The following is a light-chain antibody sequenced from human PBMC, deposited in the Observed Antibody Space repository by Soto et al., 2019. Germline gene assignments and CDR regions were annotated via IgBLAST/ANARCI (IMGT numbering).Light chain of an antibody. CDR1: SSNIGSNT. CDR2: NSN. CDR3: AAWDDSLNGVL. Sequence: QSVLTQPPSASGTPGQRVTISCSGSSSNIGSNTVNWYQQLPGTAPKLLIYNSNQRPSGVPDRFSGSKSGTSASLAISGLQSEDEADYYCAAWDDSLNGVLFGGGTKVTVL. J-gene: IGLJ2*01. V-gene: IGLV1-44*01.